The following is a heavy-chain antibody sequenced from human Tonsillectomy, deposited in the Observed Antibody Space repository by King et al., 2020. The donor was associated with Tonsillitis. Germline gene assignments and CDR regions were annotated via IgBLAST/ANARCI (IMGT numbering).Heavy chain of an antibody. CDR1: GFTFSRYA. CDR3: ARDYDSSGYYSSWYFDL. Sequence: VQLVESGGGLVQPGGSLRLSCAASGFTFSRYAVSWVRQAPGKGLEWVSAISGSGISTYYADSVKGRFTISRDNSKNTLSLQMSGLRAEDTALYYCARDYDSSGYYSSWYFDLWGRGTLVTVSS. V-gene: IGHV3-23*04. CDR2: ISGSGIST. J-gene: IGHJ2*01. D-gene: IGHD3-22*01.